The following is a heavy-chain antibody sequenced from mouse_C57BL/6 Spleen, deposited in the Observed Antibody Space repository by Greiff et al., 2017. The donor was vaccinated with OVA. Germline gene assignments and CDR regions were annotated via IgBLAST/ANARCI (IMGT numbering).Heavy chain of an antibody. Sequence: EVQLVESGGDLVKPGGSLKLSCAASGFTFSSYGMSWVRQTPDKRLEWVATISSGGSYTYYPDSVKGRFTISRDNAKNTLYLQMSSLKSEDTAVYYCARHDDPFAYWGQGTLVTVSA. CDR3: ARHDDPFAY. D-gene: IGHD2-3*01. J-gene: IGHJ3*01. CDR1: GFTFSSYG. V-gene: IGHV5-6*01. CDR2: ISSGGSYT.